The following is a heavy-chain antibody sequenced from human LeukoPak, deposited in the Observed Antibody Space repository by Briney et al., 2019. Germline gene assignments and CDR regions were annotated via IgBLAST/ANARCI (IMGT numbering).Heavy chain of an antibody. CDR3: AREARLGSGSYYLFDY. D-gene: IGHD3-10*01. CDR2: IYYSGST. CDR1: GDSISSYY. V-gene: IGHV4-59*01. Sequence: ASETLSLTCSVSGDSISSYYWSWIRQPPGKGLEWIGYIYYSGSTNYNPSLRSRVTISVDTSKNQFSLKLSSVTAADTAVYYCAREARLGSGSYYLFDYWGQGTLVTVSS. J-gene: IGHJ4*02.